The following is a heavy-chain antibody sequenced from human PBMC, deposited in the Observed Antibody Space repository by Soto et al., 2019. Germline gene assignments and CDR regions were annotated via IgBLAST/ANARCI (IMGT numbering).Heavy chain of an antibody. Sequence: PGGSLRLSCAASGFSLYTYNMNWVRQAPGKGLEWVSSISSSTGYIYYADSVKGRFTISRDNAKNSLYLQMNSLRAEDTAVYYCARDGGYYLAYAFDIWGLGTMVTVSS. CDR2: ISSSTGYI. CDR3: ARDGGYYLAYAFDI. D-gene: IGHD3-22*01. CDR1: GFSLYTYN. V-gene: IGHV3-21*01. J-gene: IGHJ3*02.